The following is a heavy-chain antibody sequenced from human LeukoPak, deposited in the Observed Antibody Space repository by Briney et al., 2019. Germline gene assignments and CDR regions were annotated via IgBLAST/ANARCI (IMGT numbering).Heavy chain of an antibody. CDR3: AKDFWSGEYYFDY. CDR2: ISGSSSST. V-gene: IGHV3-23*01. J-gene: IGHJ4*02. Sequence: GGSLRLSCAASGFTFSSYAMSWVRQAPGKGLEWVSAISGSSSSTYYADSVKGRFTISRDNSKNTLYLQMNSLRAEDTAVYYCAKDFWSGEYYFDYWGQGTLVTVSS. D-gene: IGHD3-3*01. CDR1: GFTFSSYA.